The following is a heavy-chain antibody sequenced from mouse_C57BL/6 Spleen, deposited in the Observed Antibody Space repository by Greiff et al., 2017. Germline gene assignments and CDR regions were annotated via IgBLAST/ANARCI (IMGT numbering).Heavy chain of an antibody. CDR1: GFTFSDYY. D-gene: IGHD1-1*01. CDR3: ARDWGSKGGFDY. CDR2: INYDGSST. Sequence: DVKLVESEGGLVQPGSSMKLSCTASGFTFSDYYMAWVRQVPEKGLEWVANINYDGSSTYYLDSLKSRFIISRDNAKNILYLQMSSLKSEDTATYYCARDWGSKGGFDYWGQGTTLTVSS. J-gene: IGHJ2*01. V-gene: IGHV5-16*01.